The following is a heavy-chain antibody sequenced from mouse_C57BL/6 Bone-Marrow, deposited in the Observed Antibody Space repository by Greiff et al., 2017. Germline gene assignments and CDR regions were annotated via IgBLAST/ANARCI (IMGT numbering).Heavy chain of an antibody. CDR3: ARPGFYAMDY. V-gene: IGHV5-17*01. CDR1: GFPFSDYG. D-gene: IGHD4-1*01. CDR2: ISSGSSTI. Sequence: EVMLVESGGGLVKPGGSLKLSCAASGFPFSDYGMHWVRQAPEKGLEWVAYISSGSSTIYYADTVKGRFTISRDNAKNTLFLQMTSLRSEDTAMYYCARPGFYAMDYWGQGTSGTVS. J-gene: IGHJ4*01.